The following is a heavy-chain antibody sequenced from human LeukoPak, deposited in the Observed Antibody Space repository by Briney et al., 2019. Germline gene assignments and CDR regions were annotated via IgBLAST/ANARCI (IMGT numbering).Heavy chain of an antibody. D-gene: IGHD3-3*01. J-gene: IGHJ6*03. Sequence: SVEVSCKASGGTFSSYAISWVRQAPGQGLEWMGGIIPIFGTANYAQKFQGRVTITTDESTSTAYMELSSLKSEDTAVYYCARGPSGRFLEWLSSYYYYMDVWGKGTTVTVSS. CDR3: ARGPSGRFLEWLSSYYYYMDV. V-gene: IGHV1-69*05. CDR1: GGTFSSYA. CDR2: IIPIFGTA.